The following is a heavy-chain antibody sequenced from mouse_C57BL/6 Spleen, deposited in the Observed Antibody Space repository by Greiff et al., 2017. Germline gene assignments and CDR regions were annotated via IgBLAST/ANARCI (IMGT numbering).Heavy chain of an antibody. D-gene: IGHD2-1*01. CDR1: GYTFTSYW. CDR3: AREGGYGNYVFAY. Sequence: VQLQQPGAELVKPGASVKLSCKASGYTFTSYWMHWVKQRPGQGLEWIGMIHPNSGSTNYNEKFKSKATLTVDKSSSTAYMQLSCLTSEDSAVYYCAREGGYGNYVFAYWGQGTLVTVSA. CDR2: IHPNSGST. V-gene: IGHV1-64*01. J-gene: IGHJ3*01.